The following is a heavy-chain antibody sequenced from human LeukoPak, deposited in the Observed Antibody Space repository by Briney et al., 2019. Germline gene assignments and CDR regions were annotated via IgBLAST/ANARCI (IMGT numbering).Heavy chain of an antibody. D-gene: IGHD5-24*01. CDR1: GFTFSSYG. J-gene: IGHJ6*02. V-gene: IGHV3-30*18. CDR2: ISYDGSNK. Sequence: GGSLRLSCAASGFTFSSYGMHWVRQAPGKGLEWVAVISYDGSNKYYADSVKGRFTISRDNSKNTLYLQMNSLRAEDTAVYYCAKRDGYYYYGMDVWGQGTTVTVSS. CDR3: AKRDGYYYYGMDV.